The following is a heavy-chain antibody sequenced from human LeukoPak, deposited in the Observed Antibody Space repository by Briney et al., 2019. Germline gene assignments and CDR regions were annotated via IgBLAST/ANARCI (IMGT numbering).Heavy chain of an antibody. D-gene: IGHD3-16*01. J-gene: IGHJ4*02. V-gene: IGHV4-59*12. Sequence: SETLSLTLTVSGGSISSYYWSWIRQPPGKGLEWIGHIHYAGSTNYNPYLKSRVTISRDTSKNQFSLHLCSVTAADTAVYSCARAGRGGFDFDYWGQGALVTVSS. CDR3: ARAGRGGFDFDY. CDR1: GGSISSYY. CDR2: IHYAGST.